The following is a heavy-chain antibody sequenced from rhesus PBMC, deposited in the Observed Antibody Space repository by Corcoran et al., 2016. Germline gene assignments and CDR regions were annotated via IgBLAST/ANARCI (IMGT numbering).Heavy chain of an antibody. D-gene: IGHD2-21*01. Sequence: EVQLVESGGGLVQPGGSLRLSCAASGFTFSDYSMSWVRRAPGKGLEWVSSISSASSFIYYADSVKGRFTIYRDNAKNALSLQMNSLKTEDTAVYYCTREREYCTGSDQCAFDFWGQGLRVTVSS. CDR3: TREREYCTGSDQCAFDF. V-gene: IGHV3S16*01. CDR2: ISSASSFI. CDR1: GFTFSDYS. J-gene: IGHJ3*01.